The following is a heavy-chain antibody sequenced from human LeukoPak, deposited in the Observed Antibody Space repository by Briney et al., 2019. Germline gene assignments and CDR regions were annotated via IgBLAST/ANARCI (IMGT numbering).Heavy chain of an antibody. Sequence: ASVKVSCKASGYTFTSYAMHWVRQAPGQRLEWMGWINAGNGNTKYSQEFQGRVTTTRDTSASTAYMELSSLRSEDMAVYYCARGGGYNSDYYYYMDVWGKGTTVTVSS. V-gene: IGHV1-3*03. CDR2: INAGNGNT. CDR3: ARGGGYNSDYYYYMDV. J-gene: IGHJ6*03. CDR1: GYTFTSYA. D-gene: IGHD5-24*01.